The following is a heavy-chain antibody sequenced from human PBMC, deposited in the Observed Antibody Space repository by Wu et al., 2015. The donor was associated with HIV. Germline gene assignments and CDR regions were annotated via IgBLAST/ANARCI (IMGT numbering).Heavy chain of an antibody. Sequence: QVQLVQSGAEVKKPGASVKVSCKASGYTFTSYDINWVRQATGQGLEWMGWMNPNSGNTGYAQKFQGRVTITRNTSISTAYMELSSLRSEDTAVYYCARMELPVLAYGRPPVWFQHWGQGTLVTVSS. CDR1: GYTFTSYD. V-gene: IGHV1-8*03. CDR3: ARMELPVLAYGRPPVWFQH. J-gene: IGHJ1*01. CDR2: MNPNSGNT. D-gene: IGHD2-15*01.